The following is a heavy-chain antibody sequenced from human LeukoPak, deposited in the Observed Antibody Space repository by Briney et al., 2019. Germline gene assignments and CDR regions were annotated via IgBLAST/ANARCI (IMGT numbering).Heavy chain of an antibody. CDR2: MNHSGST. Sequence: SETLSLTCAVYGGSFSGYYWSWIRQPPGKGLEWIGEMNHSGSTNYNPSLKSRATISVDTAKNQVSLKLSSVTAADTAVYYCAAWRRRIEYPFDYWGQGTLVTVSS. CDR1: GGSFSGYY. V-gene: IGHV4-34*01. CDR3: AAWRRRIEYPFDY. J-gene: IGHJ4*02. D-gene: IGHD2-2*01.